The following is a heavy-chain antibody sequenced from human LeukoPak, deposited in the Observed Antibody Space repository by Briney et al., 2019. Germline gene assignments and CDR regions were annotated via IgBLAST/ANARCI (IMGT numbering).Heavy chain of an antibody. J-gene: IGHJ5*02. CDR1: GFSLSTSGVG. Sequence: GPTLVNPTQTLTLTCTFSGFSLSTSGVGVGWIRQPPGKALEWLALIYWDDDKRYSPSLKSRLTITKDTSKNQVVLTMTNMDPVDTATHYCAHRPAPQLGMRGWFDPWGQGTLVTVSS. V-gene: IGHV2-5*02. CDR3: AHRPAPQLGMRGWFDP. CDR2: IYWDDDK. D-gene: IGHD7-27*01.